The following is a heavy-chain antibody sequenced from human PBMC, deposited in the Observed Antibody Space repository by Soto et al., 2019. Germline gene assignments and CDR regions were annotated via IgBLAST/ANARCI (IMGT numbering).Heavy chain of an antibody. J-gene: IGHJ4*02. CDR1: GYTFTSYG. Sequence: ASLKVSCKASGYTFTSYGISWVRQAPGQGLEWMGWISAYNGNTNYAQKLQGRVTMTTDTSTSTAYMELRSLRSDDTAVYYCARRMTSGYDNDYWGQGTLVTVSS. V-gene: IGHV1-18*01. CDR2: ISAYNGNT. D-gene: IGHD5-12*01. CDR3: ARRMTSGYDNDY.